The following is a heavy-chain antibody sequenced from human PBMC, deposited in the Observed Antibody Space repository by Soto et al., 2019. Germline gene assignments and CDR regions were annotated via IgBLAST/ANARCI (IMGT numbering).Heavy chain of an antibody. CDR1: GFSLSNAGLG. CDR3: ASTYSTSWYWFDP. J-gene: IGHJ5*02. Sequence: QVTEKESGPVLVKPTETLTLTCTVSGFSLSNAGLGVSWIRQPPGKALEWLAHIFSNDEKSYSTSLKSRLTISKDTSKSQVVLIMTNMDPVDTATYYCASTYSTSWYWFDPWGQGTLVTVSS. CDR2: IFSNDEK. V-gene: IGHV2-26*04. D-gene: IGHD6-13*01.